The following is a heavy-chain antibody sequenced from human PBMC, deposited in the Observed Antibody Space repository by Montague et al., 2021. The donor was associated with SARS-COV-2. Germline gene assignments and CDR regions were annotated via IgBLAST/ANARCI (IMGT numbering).Heavy chain of an antibody. Sequence: SETLSLTCAVYGGSFSGYYWSWIRQPPGKGLEWIGEINHSGSTNYNPSFKSRVTISVDTSKNQFSLKLSSVTAADTAVYYCARVAESTYYDFWSGYLRFYYFDYWGQGTLVTVSS. CDR1: GGSFSGYY. CDR2: INHSGST. J-gene: IGHJ4*02. D-gene: IGHD3-3*01. CDR3: ARVAESTYYDFWSGYLRFYYFDY. V-gene: IGHV4-34*01.